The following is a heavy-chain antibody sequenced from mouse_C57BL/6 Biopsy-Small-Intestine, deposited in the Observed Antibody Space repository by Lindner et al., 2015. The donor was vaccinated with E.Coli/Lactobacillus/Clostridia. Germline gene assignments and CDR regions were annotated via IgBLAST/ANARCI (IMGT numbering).Heavy chain of an antibody. CDR1: GYTFTTYA. J-gene: IGHJ4*01. D-gene: IGHD1-1*01. CDR3: ARIRNQDYETSEH. CDR2: RHQHSGT. V-gene: IGHV9-3*02. Sequence: VKVSCKASGYTFTTYAMNWVRHGPWTRARVHGMDRHQHSGTQRIAQGFTGRFVFSLDTSVSTAYLQINSLKAEDTAVYYCARIRNQDYETSEHWGQGTLVTVSS.